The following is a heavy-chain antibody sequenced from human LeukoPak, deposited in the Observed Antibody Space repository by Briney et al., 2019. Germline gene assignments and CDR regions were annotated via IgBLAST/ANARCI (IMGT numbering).Heavy chain of an antibody. CDR1: GFTFSTYP. Sequence: GGSLRLSCSASGFTFSTYPMHWVRQAPGKGLEYVSVISSNGGSTYYADSVKGRFTISRDNSKNTLYLQMSSLRAEDTAVYYCVHGGRGYSGYGAFDIWGQGTMVTVSS. D-gene: IGHD5-12*01. J-gene: IGHJ3*02. CDR2: ISSNGGST. CDR3: VHGGRGYSGYGAFDI. V-gene: IGHV3-64D*06.